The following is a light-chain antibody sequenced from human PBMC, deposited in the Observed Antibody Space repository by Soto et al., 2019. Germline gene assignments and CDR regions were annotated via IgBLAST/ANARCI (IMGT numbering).Light chain of an antibody. J-gene: IGKJ2*01. CDR3: QQYNNWPPYT. CDR2: GAY. Sequence: EIVLTQSPATMSVSPGERATLSCRASQSVSTNLAWYQQKPGQPPRLLIYGAYTRATDIPARFSGSGSGTAFTLTIIGLQSEDFAVYYCQQYNNWPPYTFGQGTKVDIK. V-gene: IGKV3-15*01. CDR1: QSVSTN.